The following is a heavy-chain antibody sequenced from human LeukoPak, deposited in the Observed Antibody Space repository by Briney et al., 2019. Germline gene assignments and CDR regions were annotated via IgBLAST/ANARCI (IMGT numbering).Heavy chain of an antibody. CDR3: ARGPKSNYYDSSGDAFDI. D-gene: IGHD3-22*01. Sequence: SETLSLTCAVYGGSFSGYYWSWIRQPPGKGLEWIGEINHSGSTNYNPSLKSRVTISVDTSKNQFSLKLSSVTAADTAVYYCARGPKSNYYDSSGDAFDIWGQGTMVTVSS. CDR2: INHSGST. J-gene: IGHJ3*02. V-gene: IGHV4-34*01. CDR1: GGSFSGYY.